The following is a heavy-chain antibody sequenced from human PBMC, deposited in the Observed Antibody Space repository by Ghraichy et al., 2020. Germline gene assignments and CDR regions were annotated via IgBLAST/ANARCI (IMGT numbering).Heavy chain of an antibody. CDR3: ARHSGSYWQFDY. CDR2: IYYSGST. CDR1: GGSISSSSYY. J-gene: IGHJ4*02. V-gene: IGHV4-39*01. Sequence: SETLSLTCTVSGGSISSSSYYWGWIRQPPGKGLEWIGSIYYSGSTYYNPSLKSRVTISVDTSKNQFSLKLSSVTAADTAVYYCARHSGSYWQFDYWGQGTLVTVSS. D-gene: IGHD1-26*01.